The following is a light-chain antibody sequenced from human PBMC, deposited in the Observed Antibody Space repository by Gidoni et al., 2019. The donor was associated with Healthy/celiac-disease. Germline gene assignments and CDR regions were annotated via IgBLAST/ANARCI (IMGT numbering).Light chain of an antibody. Sequence: DIQMTQSPSSLSASVGDRVTITCQASQDISNYLNWYQQKPEKAPKRLIYDASNLETGVPSRFSGSGSGTDSTSTISSLQPEDIATYYCQQYDNLPRAFGPGTKVDIK. CDR3: QQYDNLPRA. CDR2: DAS. J-gene: IGKJ3*01. CDR1: QDISNY. V-gene: IGKV1-33*01.